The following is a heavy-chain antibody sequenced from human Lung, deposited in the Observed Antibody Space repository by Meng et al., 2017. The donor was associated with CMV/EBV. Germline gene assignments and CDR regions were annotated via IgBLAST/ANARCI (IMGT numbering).Heavy chain of an antibody. CDR3: ARDPRPGAYYFGMDV. D-gene: IGHD6-6*01. CDR2: ISSTGSSI. CDR1: GFSFSDYY. Sequence: GGSLRLSCAASGFSFSDYYMSWIRQAPGKGLEWVSYISSTGSSIYYADSVKGRFTISRDNAKNSLYLQMNSLRAEDTAMYYCARDPRPGAYYFGMDVWGQGXTVTVSS. J-gene: IGHJ6*02. V-gene: IGHV3-11*04.